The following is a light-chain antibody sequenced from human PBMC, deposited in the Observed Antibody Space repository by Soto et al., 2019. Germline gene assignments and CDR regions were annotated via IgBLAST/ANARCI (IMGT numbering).Light chain of an antibody. CDR2: DAS. CDR1: QSVSSNY. CDR3: QQYVRSPRPWP. V-gene: IGKV3-20*01. Sequence: ETVLTQSPGTLSLSPGERATLSCRASQSVSSNYLAWYQQKPGQAPRLLIYDASSTATGIPDRFSGSGSGTDFTLTISRLEPVDFAVYYCQQYVRSPRPWPFGQGTMVEIK. J-gene: IGKJ1*01.